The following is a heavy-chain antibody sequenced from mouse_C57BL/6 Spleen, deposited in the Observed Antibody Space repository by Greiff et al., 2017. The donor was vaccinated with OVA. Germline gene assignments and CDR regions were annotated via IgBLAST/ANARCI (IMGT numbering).Heavy chain of an antibody. CDR3: ARSTTLYYFDY. D-gene: IGHD2-1*01. V-gene: IGHV1-63*01. CDR1: GYTFTNYW. J-gene: IGHJ2*01. Sequence: VKLMESGAELVRPGTSVKMSCKASGYTFTNYWIGWAKQRPGHGLEWIGDIYPGGGYTNYNEKFKGKATLTADKSSSTAYMQFSSLTSEDSAIYYGARSTTLYYFDYWGQGTTLTVSS. CDR2: IYPGGGYT.